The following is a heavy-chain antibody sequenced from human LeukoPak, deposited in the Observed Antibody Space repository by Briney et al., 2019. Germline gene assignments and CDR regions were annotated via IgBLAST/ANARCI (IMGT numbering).Heavy chain of an antibody. CDR2: INPNSGGT. CDR1: GYTFTGYY. CDR3: ASRPDQHLLYYFDY. V-gene: IGHV1-2*02. D-gene: IGHD2-15*01. Sequence: ASVKVSCKASGYTFTGYYMHWVRQAPGQGLEWMGWINPNSGGTKYAQKFQGRVTMTSDASNSTAYMELGSLRSDDTAVYYCASRPDQHLLYYFDYWGQGALVTVSS. J-gene: IGHJ4*02.